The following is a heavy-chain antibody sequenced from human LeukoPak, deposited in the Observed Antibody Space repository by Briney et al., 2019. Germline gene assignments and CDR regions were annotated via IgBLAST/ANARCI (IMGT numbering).Heavy chain of an antibody. CDR1: GFTFSSYG. CDR3: AKDRSSGPHYYYGMDV. V-gene: IGHV3-30*18. Sequence: GRSLRLSCAASGFTFSSYGMHWVRQAPGKGLEWVAVISYLGDDQFYAESVKGRFTISRDNSNKIVFLQMNSLRGEDTAVYYCAKDRSSGPHYYYGMDVWGRGTTVIVSS. D-gene: IGHD6-25*01. CDR2: ISYLGDDQ. J-gene: IGHJ6*02.